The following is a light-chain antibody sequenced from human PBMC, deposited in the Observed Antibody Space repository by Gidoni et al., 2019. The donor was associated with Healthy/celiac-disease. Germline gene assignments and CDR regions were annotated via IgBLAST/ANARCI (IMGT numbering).Light chain of an antibody. Sequence: DRQMSQYPSSLSASVGDRVTITCRASQSISSYLNWYQQKPGKAPKLLIYAASSLQSGVPSRFSGSGSGTDFTLTISSLQPEDFATYYCQQSYSTPLTFGRGTKVEIK. CDR3: QQSYSTPLT. V-gene: IGKV1-39*01. CDR1: QSISSY. J-gene: IGKJ4*01. CDR2: AAS.